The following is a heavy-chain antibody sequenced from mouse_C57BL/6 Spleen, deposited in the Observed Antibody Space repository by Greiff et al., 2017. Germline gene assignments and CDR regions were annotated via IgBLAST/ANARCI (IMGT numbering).Heavy chain of an antibody. CDR1: GYAFTNYL. D-gene: IGHD6-1*01. V-gene: IGHV1-54*01. Sequence: QVQLQQSGAELVRPGTSVKVSCKASGYAFTNYLVEWVKQRPGQGLEWIGVINPGSGGTNYNEKFKGKATLTADKSSSTAYMQRSSLTSVDSAVYVCARHGQGFAYWGQGTLVTVSA. J-gene: IGHJ3*01. CDR3: ARHGQGFAY. CDR2: INPGSGGT.